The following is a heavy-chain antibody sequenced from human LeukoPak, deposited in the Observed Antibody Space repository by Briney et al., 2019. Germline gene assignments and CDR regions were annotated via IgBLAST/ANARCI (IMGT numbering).Heavy chain of an antibody. CDR3: AKSSFGTSLHWLAAFDY. CDR1: GFLFNKYA. V-gene: IGHV3-23*01. Sequence: GGSLSLFCAASGFLFNKYAMTWAPQGTGKGLVWVSTNCNFGGGTFYADSVKGRFTISRDNSGNTLYLLMNNLGADDTATYYCAKSSFGTSLHWLAAFDYWGQGIRVTVSS. J-gene: IGHJ4*02. D-gene: IGHD6-19*01. CDR2: NCNFGGGT.